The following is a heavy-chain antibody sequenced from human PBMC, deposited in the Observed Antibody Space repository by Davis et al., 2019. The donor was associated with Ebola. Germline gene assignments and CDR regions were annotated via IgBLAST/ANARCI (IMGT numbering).Heavy chain of an antibody. V-gene: IGHV4-4*07. D-gene: IGHD3-22*01. CDR3: VRVMYEYHTSSYSTADAFDI. J-gene: IGHJ3*02. CDR2: IYTSGRT. Sequence: PSETLSLTCTVSGGSISSHYWSWIRQPAGKGLEWIGRIYTSGRTNYNPSLKSRVTMSVDTSKNQFSLRLSSVTAADTAVYYCVRVMYEYHTSSYSTADAFDIWGQGTRVIVSS. CDR1: GGSISSHY.